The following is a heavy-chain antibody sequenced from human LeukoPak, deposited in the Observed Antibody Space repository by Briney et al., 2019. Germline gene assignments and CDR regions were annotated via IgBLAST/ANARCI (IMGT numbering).Heavy chain of an antibody. CDR1: GDSISSYY. CDR2: IYYSGST. J-gene: IGHJ5*02. V-gene: IGHV4-59*01. D-gene: IGHD3-10*01. CDR3: ARDFPYGDNWFDP. Sequence: ASETLSLTCTVSGDSISSYYWSWIRQPPGKGLEWIGYIYYSGSTNYNPSLKSRVTISVDTSKNQFSLKLSSVTAADTAVYYCARDFPYGDNWFDPWGQGTLVTVSS.